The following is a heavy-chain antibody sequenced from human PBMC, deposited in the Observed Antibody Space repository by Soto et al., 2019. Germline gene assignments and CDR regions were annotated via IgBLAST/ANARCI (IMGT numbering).Heavy chain of an antibody. Sequence: AGGSLRLSCTASGFTFGDYAMSWVRQAPGKGLEWVGFIRSKAYGGTTEYAASVKGRFTISRDDSKSIAYLQMNSLKTEDTAVYYCTRARVTFGGVIVNPFDYWGQGTLVTVSS. D-gene: IGHD3-16*02. CDR3: TRARVTFGGVIVNPFDY. J-gene: IGHJ4*02. CDR1: GFTFGDYA. CDR2: IRSKAYGGTT. V-gene: IGHV3-49*04.